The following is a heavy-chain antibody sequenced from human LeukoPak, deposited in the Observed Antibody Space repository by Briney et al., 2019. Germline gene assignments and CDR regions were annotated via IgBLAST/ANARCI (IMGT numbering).Heavy chain of an antibody. CDR1: GGSFSGYY. J-gene: IGHJ4*02. D-gene: IGHD4-17*01. CDR2: INHGGST. V-gene: IGHV4-34*01. CDR3: ARGRVTTVTSYIDY. Sequence: PSETLSLTCAVFGGSFSGYYWSWIRQSPGKGLEWIGDINHGGSTNYSPSLKSRVSVASDTFKKQFSLRLTSVTAADTAVYFCARGRVTTVTSYIDYWGQGTLVTVSP.